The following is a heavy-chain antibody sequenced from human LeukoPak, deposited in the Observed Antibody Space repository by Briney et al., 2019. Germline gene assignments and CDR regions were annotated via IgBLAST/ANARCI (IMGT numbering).Heavy chain of an antibody. CDR1: GGSISSGGYY. D-gene: IGHD3-3*01. V-gene: IGHV4-30-2*01. J-gene: IGHJ4*02. CDR2: IYHSGST. CDR3: ARSLPSQLDDYDFWSGYSYYFDY. Sequence: PSETLSLTCTVSGGSISSGGYYWSWIRQPPGKGLEWIGYIYHSGSTYYNPSLKSRVTISVDRSKNQFSLKLSSVTAADTAVYYCARSLPSQLDDYDFWSGYSYYFDYWGQGTLVTVSS.